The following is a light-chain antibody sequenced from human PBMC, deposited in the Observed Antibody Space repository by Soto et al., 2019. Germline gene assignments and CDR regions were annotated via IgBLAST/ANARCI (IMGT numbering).Light chain of an antibody. V-gene: IGKV3-20*01. CDR3: QQYGISPRWT. CDR1: QSVSSY. CDR2: GAS. J-gene: IGKJ1*01. Sequence: EIVLTQSPATLSLSPGERATLSCRASQSVSSYLAWYQQKPGQAPRLLIYGASSRATGIPDRFSGSGSGTDFTLTISRLEPEDFAVYYCQQYGISPRWTFGQGTKVDIK.